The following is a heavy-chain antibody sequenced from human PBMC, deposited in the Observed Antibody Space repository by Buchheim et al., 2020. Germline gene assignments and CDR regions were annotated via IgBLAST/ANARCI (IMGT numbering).Heavy chain of an antibody. Sequence: QVQLVESGGGVVQPGRSLRLSCAASGFTFSSYGMHWVRQAPGKGLEWVAVISYDGSNKYYADSVKSRFTISRDNSKNTLYLQMNSLRAEDTAVYYCAKDRYYYDSSGYYSLDYYYYGMDVWGQGTT. CDR1: GFTFSSYG. V-gene: IGHV3-30*18. J-gene: IGHJ6*02. CDR3: AKDRYYYDSSGYYSLDYYYYGMDV. CDR2: ISYDGSNK. D-gene: IGHD3-22*01.